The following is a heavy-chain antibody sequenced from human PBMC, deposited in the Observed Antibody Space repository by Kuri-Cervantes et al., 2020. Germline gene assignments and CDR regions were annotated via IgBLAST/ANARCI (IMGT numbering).Heavy chain of an antibody. D-gene: IGHD6-13*01. CDR3: ARISSSWYLYYGMDV. Sequence: GSLRFSCTVSGGSISSYYWSWIRQPPGKGLEWIGEINHSGSTNYNPSLKSRVTISVDTSKNQFSLKLSSVTAADTAVYYCARISSSWYLYYGMDVWGQGTTVTVSS. CDR2: INHSGST. CDR1: GGSISSYY. V-gene: IGHV4-34*01. J-gene: IGHJ6*02.